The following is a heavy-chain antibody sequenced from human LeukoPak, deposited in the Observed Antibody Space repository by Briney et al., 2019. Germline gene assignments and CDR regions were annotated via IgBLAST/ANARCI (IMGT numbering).Heavy chain of an antibody. CDR1: GFTFDDYG. Sequence: GGSLRLSCAASGFTFDDYGMSWVRQAPGKGLEWVSGINWNGGSTDYADSVKGRFTISRDNAKNSLYLQMNSLRAEDTAVYYCARDGYSYGYGDYWGQGTLVTVSS. CDR3: ARDGYSYGYGDY. D-gene: IGHD5-18*01. CDR2: INWNGGST. V-gene: IGHV3-20*04. J-gene: IGHJ4*02.